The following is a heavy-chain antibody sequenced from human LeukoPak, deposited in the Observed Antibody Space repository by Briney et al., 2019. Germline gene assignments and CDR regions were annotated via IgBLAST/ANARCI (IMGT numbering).Heavy chain of an antibody. J-gene: IGHJ6*02. CDR3: ASIGRGYVLPADSLKYYYGMDV. CDR1: GGTLSSYA. D-gene: IGHD5-18*01. Sequence: SVKVSCKASGGTLSSYAISWVRQAPGQGLEWMGGIIPIFGTANYAQKFQGRVTITADESTSTAYMELSSLRSEDTAVYYCASIGRGYVLPADSLKYYYGMDVWGQGTTVTVSS. CDR2: IIPIFGTA. V-gene: IGHV1-69*13.